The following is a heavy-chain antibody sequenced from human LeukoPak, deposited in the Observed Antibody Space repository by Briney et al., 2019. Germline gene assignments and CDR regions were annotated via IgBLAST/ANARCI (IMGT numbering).Heavy chain of an antibody. V-gene: IGHV4-30-4*01. J-gene: IGHJ5*02. D-gene: IGHD4-17*01. CDR3: AREALRPSRWFDP. Sequence: SQTLSLTCTVSGGSISSGDYYWSWIRQPPGKGLEWIGYIYYSGSTYYNPSLKSRVTISVDTSNNQFSLKLSSVTAADTAVYYCAREALRPSRWFDPWGQGTLVTVSS. CDR1: GGSISSGDYY. CDR2: IYYSGST.